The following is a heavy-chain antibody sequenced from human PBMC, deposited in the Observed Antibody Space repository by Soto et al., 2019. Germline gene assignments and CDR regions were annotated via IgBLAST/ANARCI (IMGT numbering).Heavy chain of an antibody. D-gene: IGHD5-18*01. V-gene: IGHV5-51*01. J-gene: IGHJ3*02. CDR1: GYSFTSYW. CDR3: ARLHNVDTAMALDAFDI. Sequence: GQSLKISCKVSGYSFTSYWIGWVRQMPGKGLDRVGIIYPGDSDTRYSPSFQGRVTISADKSISTAYLQWSSLKASDTAMYSCARLHNVDTAMALDAFDIWGQGTRVTVSS. CDR2: IYPGDSDT.